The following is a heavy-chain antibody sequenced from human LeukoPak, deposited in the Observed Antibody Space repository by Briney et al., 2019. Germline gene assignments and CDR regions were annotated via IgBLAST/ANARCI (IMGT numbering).Heavy chain of an antibody. Sequence: ASVKVSCKASGYTFTSYDINWVRQATGQGLEWMGWMNPNSGNTGYAQKFQGKVTMTRNTSISTAYMELSSLRSEDTAAYYCARVAYYYDSSGYYFYNWFDPWGQGTLVTVSS. CDR1: GYTFTSYD. V-gene: IGHV1-8*01. D-gene: IGHD3-22*01. CDR2: MNPNSGNT. J-gene: IGHJ5*02. CDR3: ARVAYYYDSSGYYFYNWFDP.